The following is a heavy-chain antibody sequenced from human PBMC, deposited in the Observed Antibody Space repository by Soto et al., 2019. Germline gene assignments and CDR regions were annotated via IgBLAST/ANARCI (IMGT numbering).Heavy chain of an antibody. V-gene: IGHV1-18*01. J-gene: IGHJ6*02. CDR3: ARDTLQYNRMDV. CDR2: ISAYNGNT. Sequence: ASVKVSCKASGYTFTSYGISWVRQAPGQGLEWMGWISAYNGNTNYAQKLQGRVAMTTDTSTSTAYMELRSLRSDDTAVYYCARDTLQYNRMDVWGQGTTVTVSS. CDR1: GYTFTSYG.